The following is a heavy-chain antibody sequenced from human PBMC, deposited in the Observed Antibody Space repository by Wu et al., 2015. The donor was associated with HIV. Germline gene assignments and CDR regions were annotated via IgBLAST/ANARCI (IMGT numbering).Heavy chain of an antibody. V-gene: IGHV1-69*01. CDR2: IIPIFGTA. Sequence: QVQLVQSGAEVKKPGSSVKVSCKASGGTFSSYAISWVRQAPGQGLEWMGGIIPIFGTANYAQKFQGRVTITADESTSTAYMELSSLRSEDTAVYYCARPTTRRRYDSSGYPPRYYYYYMDVWGKGTTVTVSS. CDR3: ARPTTRRRYDSSGYPPRYYYYYMDV. J-gene: IGHJ6*03. D-gene: IGHD3-22*01. CDR1: GGTFSSYA.